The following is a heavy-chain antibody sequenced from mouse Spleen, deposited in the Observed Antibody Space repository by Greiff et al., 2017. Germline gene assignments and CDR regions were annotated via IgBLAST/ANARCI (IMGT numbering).Heavy chain of an antibody. CDR1: GYTFTDYY. CDR2: INPNNGGT. Sequence: EVQLQQSGPELVKPGASVKISCKASGYTFTDYYMNWVKQSHGKSLEWIGDINPNNGGTSYNQKFKGKATLTVDKSSSTAYMELRSLTSEDSAVYYCARCSSGYAYYYAMDYWGQGTSVTVSS. V-gene: IGHV1-26*01. J-gene: IGHJ4*01. CDR3: ARCSSGYAYYYAMDY. D-gene: IGHD3-1*01.